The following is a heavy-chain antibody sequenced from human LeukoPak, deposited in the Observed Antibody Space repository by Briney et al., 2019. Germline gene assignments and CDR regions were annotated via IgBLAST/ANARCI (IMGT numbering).Heavy chain of an antibody. CDR2: ISAYNGNT. V-gene: IGHV1-18*01. J-gene: IGHJ5*02. CDR1: GYTFNSYG. D-gene: IGHD6-13*01. CDR3: ARDRAAAANWFDP. Sequence: EASVKVSCTASGYTFNSYGFSWVRQAPGQGLEWMGWISAYNGNTNYAQKLQGRVTMTTDTSTSTAYMELRSLRSDDTAVYYCARDRAAAANWFDPWGQGTLVTVSS.